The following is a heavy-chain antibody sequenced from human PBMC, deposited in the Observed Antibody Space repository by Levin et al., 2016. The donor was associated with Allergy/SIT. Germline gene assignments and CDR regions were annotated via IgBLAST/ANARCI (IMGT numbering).Heavy chain of an antibody. D-gene: IGHD6-13*01. Sequence: WIRQPPGKGLEYVSAISSNGGSTYYADSVKGRFTISRDNSKNTLYLQMSSLRAEDTAVYYCARDALRGQQQLVHDFDYWGQGTLVTVSS. CDR2: ISSNGGST. V-gene: IGHV3-64D*06. CDR3: ARDALRGQQQLVHDFDY. J-gene: IGHJ4*02.